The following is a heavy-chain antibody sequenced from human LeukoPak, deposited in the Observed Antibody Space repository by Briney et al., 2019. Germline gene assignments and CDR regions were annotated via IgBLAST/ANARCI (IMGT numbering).Heavy chain of an antibody. CDR1: GGSISSYY. J-gene: IGHJ4*02. CDR3: ARALPGSSFDY. Sequence: PPETLSLTCTVSGGSISSYYWSWIRQPPGKGLEWIGYIYYSGSTNYNPSLKSRVTISVDTSKNQFSLKLSSVTAADTAVYYCARALPGSSFDYWGQGTLVTVSS. D-gene: IGHD3-10*01. CDR2: IYYSGST. V-gene: IGHV4-59*01.